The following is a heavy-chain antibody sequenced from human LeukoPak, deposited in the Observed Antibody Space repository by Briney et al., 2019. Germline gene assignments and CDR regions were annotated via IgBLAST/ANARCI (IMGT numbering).Heavy chain of an antibody. Sequence: SETLSLTCTVSGGSISSYYWSWIRQPAGKGLEWIGRIYTSGSTNYNPSLKSRVTMSVDTSKNQFSLKLSSVTAADTAVYYCARTYCGGDCYIPEYFDYWGQGTLVTVSS. CDR1: GGSISSYY. CDR3: ARTYCGGDCYIPEYFDY. J-gene: IGHJ4*02. CDR2: IYTSGST. D-gene: IGHD2-21*02. V-gene: IGHV4-4*07.